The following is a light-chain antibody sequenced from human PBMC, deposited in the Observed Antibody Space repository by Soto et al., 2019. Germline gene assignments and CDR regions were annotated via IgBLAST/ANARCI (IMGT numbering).Light chain of an antibody. CDR3: QHYNSYSEA. CDR2: RAS. V-gene: IGKV3-15*01. CDR1: QSVSNY. Sequence: EIALTQSPATLSLSPGERATLSCRASQSVSNYLAWYQQKPGQAPRLLIYRASTRAPGVPARFSGSGSGTEFTLTISSLQPDDFATYYCQHYNSYSEAFGQGTKV. J-gene: IGKJ1*01.